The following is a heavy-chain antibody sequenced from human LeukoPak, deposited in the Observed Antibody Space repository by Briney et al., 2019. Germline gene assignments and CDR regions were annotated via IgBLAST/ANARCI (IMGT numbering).Heavy chain of an antibody. CDR3: AKDRDIYSYGSTSFDY. D-gene: IGHD5-18*01. V-gene: IGHV3-21*01. Sequence: GGSLRLSCAGSGFTLSTYTMNWVRQAPGKGLEWVSSISSSGPYKYFAASVKGRFTISRDNTKNSLYLQMNSLRAEDTAVYYCAKDRDIYSYGSTSFDYWGQGTLATVSS. CDR2: ISSSGPYK. J-gene: IGHJ4*02. CDR1: GFTLSTYT.